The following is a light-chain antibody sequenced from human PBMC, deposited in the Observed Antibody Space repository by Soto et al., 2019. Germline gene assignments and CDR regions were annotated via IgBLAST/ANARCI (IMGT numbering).Light chain of an antibody. J-gene: IGLJ2*01. CDR1: RSDVGTYNL. CDR3: CSYAGLTASIV. Sequence: QSVLTQPASVSGSPGQSITISCTGSRSDVGTYNLVTWYQQYPGKAPKLLIYEVGKRPSGISDRFSGYKSGNTASLTISGLQADDEADYYCCSYAGLTASIVFGGGTKLTVL. CDR2: EVG. V-gene: IGLV2-23*02.